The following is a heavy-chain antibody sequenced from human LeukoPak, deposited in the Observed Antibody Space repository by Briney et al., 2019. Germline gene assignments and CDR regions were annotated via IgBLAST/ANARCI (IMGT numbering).Heavy chain of an antibody. J-gene: IGHJ4*02. Sequence: GGSLRLSCTASAFTFSSYGMHWVRQAPGKGLEWVAVISSDGRKNSYADSVKGRFTISRDNSKKTLYLQMNSLRAEDTAVYYCAKVARQGWELLSYYFDYWGQGTLVTVSS. CDR2: ISSDGRKN. CDR1: AFTFSSYG. D-gene: IGHD3-10*01. CDR3: AKVARQGWELLSYYFDY. V-gene: IGHV3-30*18.